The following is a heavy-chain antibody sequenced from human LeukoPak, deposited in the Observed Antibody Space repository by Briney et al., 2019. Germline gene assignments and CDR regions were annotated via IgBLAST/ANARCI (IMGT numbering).Heavy chain of an antibody. CDR1: GFTFSSYS. V-gene: IGHV3-21*01. D-gene: IGHD2-15*01. Sequence: GGSLRLSCAASGFTFSSYSMNWVRQAPGKGLEWVSSISSSSSYIYYADSVKGRFTISRDNAKNSLYLQMNSLRAEDTAVYYCARHLSATGGFDYWGQGTLVTVSS. CDR2: ISSSSSYI. J-gene: IGHJ4*02. CDR3: ARHLSATGGFDY.